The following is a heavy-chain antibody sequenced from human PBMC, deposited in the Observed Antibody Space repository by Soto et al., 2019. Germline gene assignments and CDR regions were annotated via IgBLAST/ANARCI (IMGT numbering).Heavy chain of an antibody. CDR1: GFTFSSYA. Sequence: QVQLVESGGGVVQRGRSLRLSWAASGFTFSSYAIHWVRQAPGKGLEWVAVISYDGSNKYYADSVKGRFTISRDNSKNTLYLQMNSLRAEDTAVYYCARGGASGWADAFDIWGQGTMVTVSS. CDR2: ISYDGSNK. V-gene: IGHV3-30-3*01. J-gene: IGHJ3*02. D-gene: IGHD6-19*01. CDR3: ARGGASGWADAFDI.